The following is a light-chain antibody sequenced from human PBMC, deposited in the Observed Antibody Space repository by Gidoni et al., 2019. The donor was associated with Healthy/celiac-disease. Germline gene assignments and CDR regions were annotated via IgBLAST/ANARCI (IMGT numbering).Light chain of an antibody. CDR3: QQLTA. CDR1: QGISSY. J-gene: IGKJ1*01. Sequence: DIQLTQSPSFLSASVGDRVTITCRASQGISSYLAWYQQKPGKAPKLLIYAASTLQSGVPSRFSGSGSGTEFTLTISSLQPEDFATYYCQQLTAFGQGTKVEIK. CDR2: AAS. V-gene: IGKV1-9*01.